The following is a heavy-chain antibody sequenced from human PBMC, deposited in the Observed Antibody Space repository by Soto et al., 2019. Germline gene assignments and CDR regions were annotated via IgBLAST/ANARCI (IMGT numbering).Heavy chain of an antibody. CDR2: TYYRSKWYN. V-gene: IGHV6-1*01. D-gene: IGHD6-13*01. Sequence: QTLSLPSAISGDSVSSNSAACNLIRQSPSRGLEWLGRTYYRSKWYNDYAVSVKSRITINPDTSKNQFSLQLNSVTPEDTAVYYCAREGIAAAGMVGWFDPWGQGTLVTVSS. J-gene: IGHJ5*02. CDR1: GDSVSSNSAA. CDR3: AREGIAAAGMVGWFDP.